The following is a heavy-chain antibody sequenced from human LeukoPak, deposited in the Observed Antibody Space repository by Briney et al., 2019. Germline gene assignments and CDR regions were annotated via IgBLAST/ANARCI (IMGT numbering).Heavy chain of an antibody. CDR2: ISSDGSTT. V-gene: IGHV3-74*01. J-gene: IGHJ5*02. CDR3: ARRDYFDP. D-gene: IGHD4-11*01. CDR1: GFTFSSSG. Sequence: PGGSLRLSCAASGFTFSSSGMHWVRQAPGKGLEWVSRISSDGSTTSYADPVKGRFTISRDNAKNTLYLQMNSLRAEDTAVYYCARRDYFDPWGQGTLVTVPS.